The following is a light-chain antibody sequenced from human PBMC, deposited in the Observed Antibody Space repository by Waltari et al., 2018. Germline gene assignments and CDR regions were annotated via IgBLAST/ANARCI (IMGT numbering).Light chain of an antibody. Sequence: DIVMTQSPDSLAVSLGERATINCKSSQSVLYNSIHKTYVAWYQQKPGQSPKLLIYWASTRDSGVPDRFSGSGSGTDFTLTISSLQAEDVAVYYCQQYYTIPPTFGQGTKVEIK. CDR2: WAS. V-gene: IGKV4-1*01. CDR1: QSVLYNSIHKTY. J-gene: IGKJ1*01. CDR3: QQYYTIPPT.